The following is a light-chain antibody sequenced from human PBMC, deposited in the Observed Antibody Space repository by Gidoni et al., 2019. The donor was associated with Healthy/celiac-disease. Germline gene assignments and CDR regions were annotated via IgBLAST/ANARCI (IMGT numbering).Light chain of an antibody. Sequence: QSALPQPRSVSWSPGQSVPISCTGTSSDVGGYNYVSWYQQHPGKAPKLMIYDVSKRPSGVPDRFSGSKSGNTASLSISGLQAEDEADYHCCSYAGSYTYVFGTGTKVTVL. CDR2: DVS. J-gene: IGLJ1*01. V-gene: IGLV2-11*01. CDR1: SSDVGGYNY. CDR3: CSYAGSYTYV.